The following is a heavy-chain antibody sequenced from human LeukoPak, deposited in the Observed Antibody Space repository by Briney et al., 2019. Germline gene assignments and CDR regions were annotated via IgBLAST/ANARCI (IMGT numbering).Heavy chain of an antibody. D-gene: IGHD3-10*01. V-gene: IGHV1-18*01. Sequence: ASVKVSCKASGYTFTSYGISWVRQAPGQGLEWMGWISAYNGNTNYAQKLQGRVTMTTDTSTSTAYMELRSLRSDDTAVYYCAREKSVRGVIITPDYWGQGTLVTVSS. CDR2: ISAYNGNT. J-gene: IGHJ4*02. CDR3: AREKSVRGVIITPDY. CDR1: GYTFTSYG.